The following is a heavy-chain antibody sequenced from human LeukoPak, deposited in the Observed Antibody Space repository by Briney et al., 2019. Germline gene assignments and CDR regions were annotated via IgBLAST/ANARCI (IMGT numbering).Heavy chain of an antibody. J-gene: IGHJ4*02. Sequence: GGSLRLSCAASGFTFSSSWMSWVRQAPGKGLEWVANINEDGSAKCYVDSVKGRFTISRDNAKRSLDLQVNSLRAEDTAVYYCTRSRRDGNDYWGQGTPVTVSS. V-gene: IGHV3-7*01. D-gene: IGHD5-24*01. CDR1: GFTFSSSW. CDR2: INEDGSAK. CDR3: TRSRRDGNDY.